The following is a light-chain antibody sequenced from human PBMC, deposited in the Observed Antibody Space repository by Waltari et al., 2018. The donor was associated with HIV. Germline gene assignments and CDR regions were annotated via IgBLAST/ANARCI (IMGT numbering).Light chain of an antibody. CDR1: KSNIGAGHD. J-gene: IGLJ3*02. CDR3: QSSDIRLHGLWV. V-gene: IGLV1-40*01. CDR2: ANS. Sequence: QSLLTQPPSVSATPGQRITISCPGNKSNIGAGHDVHWYRQLPGTAPTLLIFANSNRPSGVPDRISGSKSTASASLAITGLQAEDEGYYYCQSSDIRLHGLWVFGGGTKVTVL.